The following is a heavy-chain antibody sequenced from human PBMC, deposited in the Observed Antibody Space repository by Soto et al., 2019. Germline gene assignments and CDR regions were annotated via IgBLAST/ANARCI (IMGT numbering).Heavy chain of an antibody. CDR1: GGSFETYY. D-gene: IGHD2-15*01. CDR2: INQSGGT. Sequence: PSETLSLTCVVHGGSFETYYWTWIRQPPGKGLEWIGEINQSGGTDSNPSLKSRVTISVDTSTIQFSLHLTSVTAADTAVYYCAGGGGLRAGMDVWGQGTTVTVSS. V-gene: IGHV4-34*01. J-gene: IGHJ6*02. CDR3: AGGGGLRAGMDV.